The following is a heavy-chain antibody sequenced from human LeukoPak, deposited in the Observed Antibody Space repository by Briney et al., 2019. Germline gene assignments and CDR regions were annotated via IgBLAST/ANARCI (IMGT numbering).Heavy chain of an antibody. CDR1: GFTFSSYG. V-gene: IGHV3-33*01. D-gene: IGHD1-1*01. CDR3: ARDRSRTGRFDY. CDR2: IWYDESNK. Sequence: GGSLRLSCAASGFTFSSYGMHWVRQAPGKGLEWVAVIWYDESNKYYADSVKGRFTISRDNSKNTLYLQMNSLRAEDTAVYYCARDRSRTGRFDYWGQGTLVTVSS. J-gene: IGHJ4*02.